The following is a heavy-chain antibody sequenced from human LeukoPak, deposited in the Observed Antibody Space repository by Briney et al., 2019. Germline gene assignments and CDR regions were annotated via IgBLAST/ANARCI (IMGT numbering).Heavy chain of an antibody. D-gene: IGHD1-1*01. CDR2: IKSQTDGGTT. CDR1: GFTFSNAW. J-gene: IGHJ4*02. Sequence: GSLRLSCATSGFTFSNAWMSWVRQAPGKGLEWVGRIKSQTDGGTTDYAAPVKGRFTISRDDSKNTLYLEINSLKTDDTAVYYCTTNYRNNWNGIFDYWGQGTLVTVSS. CDR3: TTNYRNNWNGIFDY. V-gene: IGHV3-15*01.